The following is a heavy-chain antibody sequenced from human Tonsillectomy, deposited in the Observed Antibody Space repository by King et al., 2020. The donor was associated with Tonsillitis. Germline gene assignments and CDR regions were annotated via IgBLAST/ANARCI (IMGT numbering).Heavy chain of an antibody. D-gene: IGHD3-10*01. Sequence: QLQESGPGLVKPSETLSLTCIVSGGSISSSSYYWGWIRQPPGKGLEWIGSIYYSGSTYSKPSLKSRITISVDTSKNQFSLKLSSVSAADTAMYYCARQTWVGDGYFDYWGQGTLVTVSS. V-gene: IGHV4-39*01. CDR3: ARQTWVGDGYFDY. CDR1: GGSISSSSYY. J-gene: IGHJ4*02. CDR2: IYYSGST.